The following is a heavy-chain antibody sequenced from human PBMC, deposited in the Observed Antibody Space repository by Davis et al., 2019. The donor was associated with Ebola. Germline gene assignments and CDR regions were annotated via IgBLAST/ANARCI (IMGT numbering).Heavy chain of an antibody. V-gene: IGHV3-15*01. CDR1: GFTFSNAW. D-gene: IGHD3-10*01. CDR3: ARVSVWFGEKAFDI. CDR2: IKSKTDGGTT. J-gene: IGHJ3*02. Sequence: GGSLRLSCAASGFTFSNAWMSWVRQAPGKGLEWVGRIKSKTDGGTTDYAAPVKGRFTISRDDSKNTLYLQMNSLKTEDTAVYYCARVSVWFGEKAFDIWGQGTMVTVSS.